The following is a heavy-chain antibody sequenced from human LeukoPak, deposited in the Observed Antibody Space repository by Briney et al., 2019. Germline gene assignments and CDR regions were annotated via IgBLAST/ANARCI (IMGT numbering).Heavy chain of an antibody. Sequence: GASVKVSCKASGYTFTRYGISWVRQAPGQGLECMGWISAYNGNTNYAQKLQGRVTTTTDTSTSTAYMELRSLRSDDTAVYYCARVRHYGSGSYYRPSNFDYWGQGTLVTVSS. CDR2: ISAYNGNT. J-gene: IGHJ4*02. CDR1: GYTFTRYG. D-gene: IGHD3-10*01. CDR3: ARVRHYGSGSYYRPSNFDY. V-gene: IGHV1-18*04.